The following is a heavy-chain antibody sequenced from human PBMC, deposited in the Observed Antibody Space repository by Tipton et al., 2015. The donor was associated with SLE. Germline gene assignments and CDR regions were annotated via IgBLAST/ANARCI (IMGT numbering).Heavy chain of an antibody. Sequence: TLSLTCTVSGGSISSYYWSWIRQPPGKGLERIGYIYYSGSTNYNPSLKSRVTISVDTSKNQFSLKLSSVTAADTAVYYCARDPHMVQGSNAFDIWGQGTMVTVSS. CDR3: ARDPHMVQGSNAFDI. J-gene: IGHJ3*02. V-gene: IGHV4-59*12. CDR1: GGSISSYY. D-gene: IGHD3-10*01. CDR2: IYYSGST.